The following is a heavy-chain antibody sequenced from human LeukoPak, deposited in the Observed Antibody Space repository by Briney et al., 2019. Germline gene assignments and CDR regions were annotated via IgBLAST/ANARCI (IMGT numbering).Heavy chain of an antibody. Sequence: GSHRLLCAECGVRFDSCWGRWARQSPRKGLVWVSRINRDGSTTKDADSVKGRFTVSRDNAKNPLNLQMNSLRAEDTAVYYCARDKKSGESSEIDYWGQGTLVTVSS. CDR3: ARDKKSGESSEIDY. D-gene: IGHD3-10*01. CDR1: GVRFDSCW. V-gene: IGHV3-74*03. CDR2: INRDGSTT. J-gene: IGHJ4*02.